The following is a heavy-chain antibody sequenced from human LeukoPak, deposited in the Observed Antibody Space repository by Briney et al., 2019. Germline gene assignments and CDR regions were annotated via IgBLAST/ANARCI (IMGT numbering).Heavy chain of an antibody. CDR1: GGSISSYY. CDR2: IYYSGST. V-gene: IGHV4-59*01. CDR3: ASVGVGDYGLDY. Sequence: SETLSPTCTVSGGSISSYYWSWIRQPPGKGLEWIGYIYYSGSTNYNPSLNSRVTISVDTSKNQFSLKLSSVTAADTAVYYCASVGVGDYGLDYWGQGTLVTVSS. D-gene: IGHD4-17*01. J-gene: IGHJ4*02.